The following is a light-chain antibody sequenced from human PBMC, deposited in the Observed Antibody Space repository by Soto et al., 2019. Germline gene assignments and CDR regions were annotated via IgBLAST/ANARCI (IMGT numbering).Light chain of an antibody. CDR1: ISDVGSHNL. Sequence: QSALTQPASVSGSPGQSITISCTGTISDVGSHNLVSWYQQHPGKAPKLIIYKVNERPSGVSSRFSGSKSGNTASLTISGLQPDDEADYHCCSFAGSNPFPYVFGTGTKLTVL. CDR2: KVN. V-gene: IGLV2-23*02. J-gene: IGLJ1*01. CDR3: CSFAGSNPFPYV.